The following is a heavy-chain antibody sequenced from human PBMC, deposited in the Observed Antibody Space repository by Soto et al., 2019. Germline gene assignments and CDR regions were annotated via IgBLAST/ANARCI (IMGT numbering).Heavy chain of an antibody. J-gene: IGHJ4*02. Sequence: GASVKVSCKASGGTFSSYAISWVRQAPGQGLEWMGGIIPIFGTANYAQKFQGRVTITADESTSTAYMELSSLRSEDTAVYYCARKADPYYYDSSGYHFYYWGQGTLVTVYS. CDR3: ARKADPYYYDSSGYHFYY. V-gene: IGHV1-69*13. CDR2: IIPIFGTA. D-gene: IGHD3-22*01. CDR1: GGTFSSYA.